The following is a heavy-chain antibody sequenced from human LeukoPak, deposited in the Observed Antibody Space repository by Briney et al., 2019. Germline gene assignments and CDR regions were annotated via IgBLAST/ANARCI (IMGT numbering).Heavy chain of an antibody. Sequence: PGGSLRLSCAASGFTFSSYSMNWVRQAPGKGLEWVSSISSSSSYIYYADSVKGRFTISRDNAKNSLYLQMNSLRAEDTAVYYCASKPTQWLVQVYWGQGTLVTVSS. J-gene: IGHJ4*02. D-gene: IGHD6-19*01. V-gene: IGHV3-21*01. CDR1: GFTFSSYS. CDR3: ASKPTQWLVQVY. CDR2: ISSSSSYI.